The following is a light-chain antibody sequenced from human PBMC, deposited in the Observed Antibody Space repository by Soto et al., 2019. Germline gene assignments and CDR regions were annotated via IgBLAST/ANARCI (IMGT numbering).Light chain of an antibody. CDR2: GAS. CDR3: QLYGSSPNT. CDR1: QTISSNY. V-gene: IGKV3-20*01. Sequence: EIVLTQSPGTLSLSPGERATLSCRATQTISSNYLAWYRQKPGQAPKLLIHGASTRATGIPVRFSGSGSGTDFTLTISRLEPEDFAVYYCQLYGSSPNTFGQGTKVEF. J-gene: IGKJ1*01.